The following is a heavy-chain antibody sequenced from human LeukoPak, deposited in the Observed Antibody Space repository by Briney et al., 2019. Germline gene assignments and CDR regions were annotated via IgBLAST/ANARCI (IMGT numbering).Heavy chain of an antibody. CDR3: ARVTTVTTAMRYYYMDV. V-gene: IGHV4-34*01. D-gene: IGHD4-17*01. CDR2: INHSGST. Sequence: SETLSLTCTVSGGSISSYYWSWIRQPPGKGLEWIGEINHSGSTNYNPSLKSRVTISVDTSNNQSSLKLSSVTAADTAVYYCARVTTVTTAMRYYYMDVWGKGTTVTVSS. CDR1: GGSISSYY. J-gene: IGHJ6*03.